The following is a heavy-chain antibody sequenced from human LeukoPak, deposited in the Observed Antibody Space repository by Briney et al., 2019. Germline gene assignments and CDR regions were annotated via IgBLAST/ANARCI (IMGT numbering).Heavy chain of an antibody. CDR2: ISSSSSYI. V-gene: IGHV3-21*01. Sequence: GGSLRLSCAASGFTFSSYAMSWVRQAPGKGLEWVSSISSSSSYIYYADSVKGRFTISRDNAKNSLYLQMNSLRAEDTAVYYCARDLLWFGESILYYFDYWGQGTLVTVSS. D-gene: IGHD3-10*01. CDR3: ARDLLWFGESILYYFDY. J-gene: IGHJ4*02. CDR1: GFTFSSYA.